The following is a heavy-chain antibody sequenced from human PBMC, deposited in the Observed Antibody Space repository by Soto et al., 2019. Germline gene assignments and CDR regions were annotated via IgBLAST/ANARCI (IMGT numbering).Heavy chain of an antibody. J-gene: IGHJ6*02. Sequence: ASVKVSCKASGYTFTSYAMHWVRQAPGQRLEWMGWINAGNGNTKYSQKFQGRVTITRDTSASTAYMELSSLRSEDTAVYYYAREGAGTYSSYYGMDVWGQGTTVTVSS. CDR1: GYTFTSYA. CDR3: AREGAGTYSSYYGMDV. CDR2: INAGNGNT. D-gene: IGHD6-19*01. V-gene: IGHV1-3*01.